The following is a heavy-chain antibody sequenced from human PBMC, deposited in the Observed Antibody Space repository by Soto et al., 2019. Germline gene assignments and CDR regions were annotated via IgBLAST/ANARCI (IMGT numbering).Heavy chain of an antibody. CDR2: IWYDGSLE. J-gene: IGHJ4*02. D-gene: IGHD3-3*01. CDR3: AKPSYVFSSSYYPPFDY. V-gene: IGHV3-33*03. Sequence: QVQLVESGGGAVQPGRSLRLACAASGFSFSSFGMHWVRQARGKGLEWVAIIWYDGSLEYYADSVKGRFTISRDNSKNTLYLQMNSLRVEDTAVYYCAKPSYVFSSSYYPPFDYWGQGTLITVSS. CDR1: GFSFSSFG.